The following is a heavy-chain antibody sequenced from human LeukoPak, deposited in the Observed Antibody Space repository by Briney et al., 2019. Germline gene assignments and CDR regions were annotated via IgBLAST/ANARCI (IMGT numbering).Heavy chain of an antibody. CDR1: GGSLSSNSYY. CDR3: ARHGDPNFFDP. Sequence: PSETLSLTCTVSGGSLSSNSYYWGWVRQPPGKGRERVGSIYYAGSTYYNPSPKSRATMSVDTSKNQSSLKLSSVPAADTAVYYCARHGDPNFFDPWGQGTLVTVSS. V-gene: IGHV4-39*01. J-gene: IGHJ5*02. D-gene: IGHD2-21*01. CDR2: IYYAGST.